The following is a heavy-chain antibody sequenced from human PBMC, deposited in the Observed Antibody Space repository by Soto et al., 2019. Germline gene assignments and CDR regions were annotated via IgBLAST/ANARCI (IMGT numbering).Heavy chain of an antibody. CDR3: ARGSVVTKIRPLDY. CDR2: IIPIFGTA. Sequence: SVKVCCKASGGTFSSYAISWVRQAPGQGLEWMGGIIPIFGTANYAQKFQGRVTVTEDESTSTAYTELSSLRSEDTAVYYCARGSVVTKIRPLDYWGQGTLVTVSS. D-gene: IGHD3-22*01. V-gene: IGHV1-69*13. J-gene: IGHJ4*02. CDR1: GGTFSSYA.